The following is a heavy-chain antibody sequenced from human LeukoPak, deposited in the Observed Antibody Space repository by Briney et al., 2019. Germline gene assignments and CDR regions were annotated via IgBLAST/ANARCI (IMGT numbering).Heavy chain of an antibody. CDR3: ARDGPFDPGDSSGGAGAFDI. J-gene: IGHJ3*02. CDR2: ISAYNGNT. V-gene: IGHV1-18*01. CDR1: GYTFTSYG. Sequence: VASVKVSCKASGYTFTSYGISWVRQAPGQGLEWMGWISAYNGNTNYAQKLQGRVTMTTDTSTSTAYMELRSLRSDDTAVYYCARDGPFDPGDSSGGAGAFDICGQGTMVTVSS. D-gene: IGHD3-22*01.